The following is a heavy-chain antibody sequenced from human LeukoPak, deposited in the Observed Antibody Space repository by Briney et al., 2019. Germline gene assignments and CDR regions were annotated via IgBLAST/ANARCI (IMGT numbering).Heavy chain of an antibody. V-gene: IGHV3-30*18. Sequence: GGAPRLSRAAPGFTLSSYGMHWGRQAPGKGREGGAVISYDGSNKYYADSVKGRFTISRDNSKSTLYLQMNSLRAEDTAVYYCAKVGEAIVGATAFDYWGQGTLVTVSS. CDR3: AKVGEAIVGATAFDY. CDR2: ISYDGSNK. D-gene: IGHD1-26*01. J-gene: IGHJ4*02. CDR1: GFTLSSYG.